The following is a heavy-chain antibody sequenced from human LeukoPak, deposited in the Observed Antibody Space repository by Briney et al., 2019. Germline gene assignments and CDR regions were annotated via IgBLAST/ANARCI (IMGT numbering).Heavy chain of an antibody. D-gene: IGHD6-19*01. CDR1: GFTFSSYA. V-gene: IGHV3-23*01. CDR3: ARKTSSGWYEYFQH. J-gene: IGHJ1*01. CDR2: ISGSGGST. Sequence: GGSLRLSCAASGFTFSSYAMSWVRQAPGQGLEWVSAISGSGGSTYYADSVKGRFTISRDNSKNTLYLQMNSLRAEDTAVYYCARKTSSGWYEYFQHWGQGTLVTVSS.